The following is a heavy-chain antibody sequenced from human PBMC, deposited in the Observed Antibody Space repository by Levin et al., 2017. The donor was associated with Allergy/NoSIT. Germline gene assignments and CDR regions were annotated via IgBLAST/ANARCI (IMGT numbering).Heavy chain of an antibody. CDR3: TTGPSSSLGRTFDI. CDR2: VKSKRDGGTT. CDR1: GFTFSNAR. Sequence: GGSLRLSCAASGFTFSNARMSWVRQAPGKGLEWVGRVKSKRDGGTTDYAAPVKGRFTISRDDSKTTLYLQMNSLKTEDTAVYYCTTGPSSSLGRTFDIWGQGTMVTVSS. D-gene: IGHD6-13*01. V-gene: IGHV3-15*01. J-gene: IGHJ3*02.